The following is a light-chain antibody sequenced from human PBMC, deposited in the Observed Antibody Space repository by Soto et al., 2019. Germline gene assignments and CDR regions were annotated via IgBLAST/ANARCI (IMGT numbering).Light chain of an antibody. Sequence: IQMTQSPSTLSASVGDRVTITCRASQSINTWLAWYQQKPGKAPKLLIYDASTLETGVPSRFSGSGSGTECTLTISSLQPDDSATYFCQQYNSYSWTFGQGTKVDIK. CDR1: QSINTW. J-gene: IGKJ1*01. CDR3: QQYNSYSWT. CDR2: DAS. V-gene: IGKV1-5*01.